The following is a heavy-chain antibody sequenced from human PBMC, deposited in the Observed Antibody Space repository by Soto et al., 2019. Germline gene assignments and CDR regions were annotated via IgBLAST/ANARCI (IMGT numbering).Heavy chain of an antibody. CDR1: GFSLSTRGVG. V-gene: IGHV2-5*02. CDR3: AHRRIGLEGSMRYFDY. J-gene: IGHJ4*02. Sequence: QITLKESGPTLVKPTQTLTLTCACSGFSLSTRGVGVGWIRQPPGKALEWLALIYWDDDKRYSPSLESRLTITEDTSKNPVGLTMTDVDPVDTATYYCAHRRIGLEGSMRYFDYWGQGTLVTVSS. D-gene: IGHD3-22*01. CDR2: IYWDDDK.